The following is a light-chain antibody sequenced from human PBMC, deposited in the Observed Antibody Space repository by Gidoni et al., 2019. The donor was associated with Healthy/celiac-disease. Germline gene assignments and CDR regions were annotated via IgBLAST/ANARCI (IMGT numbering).Light chain of an antibody. J-gene: IGLJ3*02. V-gene: IGLV8-61*01. Sequence: QTVVNQEPSFSVSPGGTVTLTCGLSSGSVSTSYYPSGYQPTPGQAPRTLIYSTNTRSSGVPDRFSGSILGNKAALTITGAQADDESDYYCVLYMGSGIPWVFGGGTKLTVL. CDR3: VLYMGSGIPWV. CDR1: SGSVSTSYY. CDR2: STN.